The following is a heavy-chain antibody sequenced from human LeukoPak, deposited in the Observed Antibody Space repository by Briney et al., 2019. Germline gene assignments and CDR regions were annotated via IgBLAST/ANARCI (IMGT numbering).Heavy chain of an antibody. Sequence: SETLSPTCAVYGGSFSGYYWSWIRQPPGKGLEWIGEINHSGSTNYNPSLKSRVTISVDTSKNQFSLKLSSVTAADTAVYYCARGRLYSSSSSYWGQGTLVTVSS. V-gene: IGHV4-34*01. D-gene: IGHD6-13*01. CDR3: ARGRLYSSSSSY. CDR2: INHSGST. J-gene: IGHJ4*02. CDR1: GGSFSGYY.